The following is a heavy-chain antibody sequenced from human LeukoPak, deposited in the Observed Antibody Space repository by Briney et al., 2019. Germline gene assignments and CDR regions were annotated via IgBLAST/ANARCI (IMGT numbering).Heavy chain of an antibody. D-gene: IGHD3-9*01. Sequence: PSGTLSLTCAVSGASISSDKWWSWVRQPPGKGLEWVGEINHSGNTNYSPSLKSRVTMSTDKSKNEFSLRLTSVTAADTVVYYCARAGVWLPAVWGQGTLVTVSS. CDR3: ARAGVWLPAV. J-gene: IGHJ4*02. CDR1: GASISSDKW. V-gene: IGHV4-4*02. CDR2: INHSGNT.